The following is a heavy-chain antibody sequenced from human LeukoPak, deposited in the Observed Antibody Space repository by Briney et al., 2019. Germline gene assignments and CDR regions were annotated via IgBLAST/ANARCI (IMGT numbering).Heavy chain of an antibody. CDR2: IYYSGST. V-gene: IGHV4-59*01. CDR3: ASGPNAYYDSSGYYFNYYYYYMDV. Sequence: SETLSLTCTVSGGSISSYYWSWIRQPPGKGLEWIGYIYYSGSTNYNPSLKSRVTISVDTSKNQFSLKLSSVTAADTAVYYCASGPNAYYDSSGYYFNYYYYYMDVWGKGTTVTVSS. J-gene: IGHJ6*03. CDR1: GGSISSYY. D-gene: IGHD3-22*01.